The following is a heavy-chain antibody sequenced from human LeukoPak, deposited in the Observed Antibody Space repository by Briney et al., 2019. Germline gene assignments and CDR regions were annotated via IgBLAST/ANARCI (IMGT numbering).Heavy chain of an antibody. V-gene: IGHV3-15*05. CDR1: GFTFSNAW. CDR3: TTEKMVWQQLVPSFDY. J-gene: IGHJ4*02. Sequence: GGSLRLSRAASGFTFSNAWMSWVRKAPGKGLEWVGRVKSKIDGGTTDFAAPVKGRFTISRDDSKNALYLEMNSLKSEDTAMYYCTTEKMVWQQLVPSFDYWGQGTLVTVSS. D-gene: IGHD6-13*01. CDR2: VKSKIDGGTT.